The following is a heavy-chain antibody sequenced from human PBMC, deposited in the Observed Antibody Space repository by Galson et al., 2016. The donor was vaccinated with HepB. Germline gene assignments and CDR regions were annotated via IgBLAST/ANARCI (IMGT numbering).Heavy chain of an antibody. CDR3: AAGYNWDY. D-gene: IGHD5-24*01. CDR1: GGSISGYY. V-gene: IGHV4-59*03. J-gene: IGHJ4*02. Sequence: SETLSLTCTVSGGSISGYYCSWIRQPPGKGLEWIGYTYYSGGTNYNPSLKSRVTISTDTSKNQVSLMLTSVNAADTAAYFCAAGYNWDYWGEGILVTVSS. CDR2: TYYSGGT.